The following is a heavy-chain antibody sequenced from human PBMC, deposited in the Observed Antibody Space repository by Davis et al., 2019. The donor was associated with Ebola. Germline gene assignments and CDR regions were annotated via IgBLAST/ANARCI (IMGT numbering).Heavy chain of an antibody. V-gene: IGHV3-30*04. CDR1: ASTSSSYA. Sequence: PGGSLTLSCAASASTSSSYAMHWVRQAPGKGLEWVAAISYDGSNKYYADSVKGRFTISRDNSKNTLYLQMNSLRAEDTAVYYSARDRKSGYCSGGSCSWYYGMDVWGQGTTVTVSS. CDR2: ISYDGSNK. J-gene: IGHJ6*02. D-gene: IGHD2-15*01. CDR3: ARDRKSGYCSGGSCSWYYGMDV.